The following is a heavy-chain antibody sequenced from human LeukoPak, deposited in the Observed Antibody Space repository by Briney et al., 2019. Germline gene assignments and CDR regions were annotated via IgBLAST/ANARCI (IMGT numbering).Heavy chain of an antibody. D-gene: IGHD2-2*01. CDR3: ARDTDCSSTSCYPFWFDP. Sequence: GGSLRLSCAASGFTFSSYWMSWVRQAPGKGLEWVANIKQDGSEKYYVDSVKGRFTISRDNAKNSLYLQMNSLRAEDTAAYYCARDTDCSSTSCYPFWFDPWGQGTLVTVSS. V-gene: IGHV3-7*01. CDR1: GFTFSSYW. J-gene: IGHJ5*02. CDR2: IKQDGSEK.